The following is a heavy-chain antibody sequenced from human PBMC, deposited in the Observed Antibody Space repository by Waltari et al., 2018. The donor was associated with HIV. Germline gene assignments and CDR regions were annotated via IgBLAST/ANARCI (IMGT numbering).Heavy chain of an antibody. D-gene: IGHD3-10*01. CDR1: GLPFSKDW. CDR3: TTAPGGLRT. Sequence: EVQLVESGGGLVKPGGSLRLSWAVSGLPFSKDWMNWVRQASGKGLEWVGRIKSITDGGTTDYAAPVKGRFTISRVDSKNTLYLQMNSLKTEGTALYYCTTAPGGLRTWGQGTLVTVSS. V-gene: IGHV3-15*01. CDR2: IKSITDGGTT. J-gene: IGHJ4*02.